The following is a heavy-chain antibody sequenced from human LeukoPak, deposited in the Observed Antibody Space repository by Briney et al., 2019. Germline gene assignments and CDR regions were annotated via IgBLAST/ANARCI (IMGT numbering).Heavy chain of an antibody. D-gene: IGHD5-18*01. CDR2: IYYSGST. Sequence: PSETLSLTCTVSGGSISSSSYYWGWIRQPPGKGLEWIGSIYYSGSTYYNPSLKSRVTISVDTSKNQFSLKLSSVTAADTAVYYCARDSSWLWLRDDAFDIWGQGTMVTVSS. V-gene: IGHV4-39*07. J-gene: IGHJ3*02. CDR3: ARDSSWLWLRDDAFDI. CDR1: GGSISSSSYY.